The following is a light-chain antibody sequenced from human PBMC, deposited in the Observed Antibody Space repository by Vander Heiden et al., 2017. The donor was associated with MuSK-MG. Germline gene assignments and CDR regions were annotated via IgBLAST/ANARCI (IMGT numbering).Light chain of an antibody. J-gene: IGKJ4*01. CDR3: QQYKSNSALT. V-gene: IGKV1-5*03. Sequence: DIQMTQSPSTLSASVGDRVTITCRASESIITWLAWYQQKPGKAPKLLIYKASTLESGVPSRFSGSGSGTEFTLTISSLQPDDFATYYCQQYKSNSALTFGGGTKVXIK. CDR2: KAS. CDR1: ESIITW.